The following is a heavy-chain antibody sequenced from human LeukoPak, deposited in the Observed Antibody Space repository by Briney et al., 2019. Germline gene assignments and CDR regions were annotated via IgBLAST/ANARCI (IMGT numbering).Heavy chain of an antibody. V-gene: IGHV5-51*01. Sequence: GESLKISCKGSGYSFTSYWIGWVRQMPGKGLEWMGNIYPGDSDTRYSPSFQGQVTISADKSISTAYLQWSSLKASDTAMYYCARRNYDILTGPKGPDYYYFDYWGQGTLVTVSS. CDR2: IYPGDSDT. CDR1: GYSFTSYW. CDR3: ARRNYDILTGPKGPDYYYFDY. D-gene: IGHD3-9*01. J-gene: IGHJ4*02.